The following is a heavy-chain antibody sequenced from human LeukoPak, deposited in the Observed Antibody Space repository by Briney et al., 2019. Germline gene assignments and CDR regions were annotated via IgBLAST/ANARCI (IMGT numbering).Heavy chain of an antibody. Sequence: PSETLSLTCAVYGGSLGGYYWSWIRQPPGKGLEWIGEISHSGSTNYNPSLKSRVTISIDTSKNQFSLKLSSVSAADTAVYYCARERGVSSNVETQDYWGKGTLVNVSS. CDR3: ARERGVSSNVETQDY. V-gene: IGHV4-34*01. CDR2: ISHSGST. J-gene: IGHJ4*02. CDR1: GGSLGGYY. D-gene: IGHD3-10*01.